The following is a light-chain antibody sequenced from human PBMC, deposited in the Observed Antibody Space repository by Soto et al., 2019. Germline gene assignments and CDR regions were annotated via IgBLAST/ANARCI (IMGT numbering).Light chain of an antibody. J-gene: IGKJ5*01. Sequence: DVQVTQSPSFVSASVGDRVTITCRASQGIGTWLAWYQQKPGKAPSLLIYGATALQGWVPSRFSGSGLGTHFSLTIFSLQPEDFATYYCQQTNSFPITFGQGTRLEI. CDR2: GAT. V-gene: IGKV1D-12*01. CDR1: QGIGTW. CDR3: QQTNSFPIT.